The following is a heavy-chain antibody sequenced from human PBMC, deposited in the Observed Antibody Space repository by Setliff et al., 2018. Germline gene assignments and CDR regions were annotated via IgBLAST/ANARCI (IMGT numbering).Heavy chain of an antibody. D-gene: IGHD6-19*01. J-gene: IGHJ4*02. V-gene: IGHV1-24*01. CDR1: GYTLTELS. CDR3: AFNSGWYGYYFDY. Sequence: ASVKVSCKVSGYTLTELSMHWVRQAPGTGLEWMGGFDPEDGETIYAQKFQGRVTMTEDTSTDTAYMELSSLRSEDTAVYYCAFNSGWYGYYFDYWGQGTLVTVSS. CDR2: FDPEDGET.